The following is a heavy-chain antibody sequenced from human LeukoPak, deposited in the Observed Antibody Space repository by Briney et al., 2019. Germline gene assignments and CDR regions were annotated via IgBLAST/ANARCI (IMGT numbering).Heavy chain of an antibody. D-gene: IGHD4-11*01. V-gene: IGHV3-48*04. CDR3: ARASMTTLTTTGFEY. Sequence: GGSLRLSCAAFGFTFSSYSMNWVRQAPGKGLEWLSYTTSSGGTIYYADSVKGRFTISRDNAKNSLFLQMNSLRAEDTAVYYCARASMTTLTTTGFEYWGQGTQVTVSS. CDR1: GFTFSSYS. J-gene: IGHJ4*02. CDR2: TTSSGGTI.